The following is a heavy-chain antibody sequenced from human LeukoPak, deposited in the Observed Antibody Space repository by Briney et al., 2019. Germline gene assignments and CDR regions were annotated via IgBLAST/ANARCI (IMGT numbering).Heavy chain of an antibody. D-gene: IGHD3-10*01. Sequence: SETLSLTCGVSGYSISRGYYWAWIRQPPGKGLEWIGTIYHTGSTYYTPSLGSRVTISVDTSKNEFTLNLNSVTAADTAVYYCARAGWIITSGIDYWGQGALVTVSS. CDR3: ARAGWIITSGIDY. CDR2: IYHTGST. J-gene: IGHJ4*02. V-gene: IGHV4-38-2*01. CDR1: GYSISRGYY.